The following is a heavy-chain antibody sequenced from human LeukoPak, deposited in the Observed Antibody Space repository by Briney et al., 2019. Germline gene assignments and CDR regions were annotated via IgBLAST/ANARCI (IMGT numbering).Heavy chain of an antibody. V-gene: IGHV1-69*13. D-gene: IGHD2-2*01. CDR1: GGTFSSYA. Sequence: SVKASCKASGGTFSSYAISWVRQAPGQGLEWMGGIIPIFGTANYAQKFQGRVTITADESTSTAYMELSSLRSEDTAVYYCARGYCSSTSCYPYYYYYMDVWGKGTTVTISS. J-gene: IGHJ6*03. CDR2: IIPIFGTA. CDR3: ARGYCSSTSCYPYYYYYMDV.